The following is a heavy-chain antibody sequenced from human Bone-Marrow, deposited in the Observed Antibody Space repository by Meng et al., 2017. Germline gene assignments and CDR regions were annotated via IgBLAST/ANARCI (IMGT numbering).Heavy chain of an antibody. CDR3: TRDGPPYSIKGGSNWFDP. J-gene: IGHJ5*01. CDR1: GYTLTELS. V-gene: IGHV1-24*01. D-gene: IGHD6-13*01. CDR2: FDPEDGET. Sequence: ASVKVSCKVSGYTLTELSMHWVRQAPGKGLEWMGGFDPEDGETIYAQTFQGRDTMTEDTSTDTAYMELSSLRSEDTAVYYCTRDGPPYSIKGGSNWFDPWGQGTLVTVSS.